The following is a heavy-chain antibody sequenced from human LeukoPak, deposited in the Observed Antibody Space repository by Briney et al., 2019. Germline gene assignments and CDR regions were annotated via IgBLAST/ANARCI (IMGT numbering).Heavy chain of an antibody. CDR1: GFTFSSYA. D-gene: IGHD3-22*01. Sequence: GGSLRLSCAASGFTFSSYAMSRVRQAPGKGLEWVSGISGSGSDTYYADSVKGRFTISRDISKNTLHLQMNSLRAEDTAVYYCAKRGYYYDSRVFHGFDYWGQGTLVTVSS. CDR3: AKRGYYYDSRVFHGFDY. J-gene: IGHJ4*02. V-gene: IGHV3-23*01. CDR2: ISGSGSDT.